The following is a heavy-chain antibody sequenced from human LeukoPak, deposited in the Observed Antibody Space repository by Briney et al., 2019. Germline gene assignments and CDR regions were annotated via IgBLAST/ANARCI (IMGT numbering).Heavy chain of an antibody. CDR1: GFTVSSNY. Sequence: GGSLRLSCAASGFTVSSNYMSWVRQAPGKGLEWVSAISGSGGSTYYADSVKGRFTISRDNSKNTLYLQMNSLRAEDTAVYYCAREMVLGYYYYGMDVWGQGTTVTVSS. D-gene: IGHD2-8*01. V-gene: IGHV3-23*01. CDR2: ISGSGGST. J-gene: IGHJ6*02. CDR3: AREMVLGYYYYGMDV.